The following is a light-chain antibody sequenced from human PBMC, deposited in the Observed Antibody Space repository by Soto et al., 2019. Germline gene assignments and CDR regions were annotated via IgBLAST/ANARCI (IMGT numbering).Light chain of an antibody. CDR3: QTWDAGIVI. J-gene: IGLJ1*01. V-gene: IGLV4-69*02. CDR1: SGHKDYA. Sequence: QLVLTQSPSASASLGASVKLTCTLSSGHKDYAIAWHQQLPEKGPRYLMKINSDGTHYKGDGIPDRFSGFSSGAERLLIISSLQSEDDADYYCQTWDAGIVIFGGGTKVTVL. CDR2: INSDGTH.